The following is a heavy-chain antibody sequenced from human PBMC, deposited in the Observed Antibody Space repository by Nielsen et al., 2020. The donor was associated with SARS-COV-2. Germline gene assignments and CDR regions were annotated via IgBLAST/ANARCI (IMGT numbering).Heavy chain of an antibody. CDR1: GFTFSSYA. V-gene: IGHV3-30*18. CDR2: ISYDGSNK. J-gene: IGHJ4*02. D-gene: IGHD5-24*01. CDR3: AKLREMVDY. Sequence: GGSLRLSCSASGFTFSSYAMHRVRQAPGKGLEWVAVISYDGSNKYYADSVKGRFTISRDNSKNTLYLQMNSLRAEDTAVYYCAKLREMVDYWGQGTLVTVSS.